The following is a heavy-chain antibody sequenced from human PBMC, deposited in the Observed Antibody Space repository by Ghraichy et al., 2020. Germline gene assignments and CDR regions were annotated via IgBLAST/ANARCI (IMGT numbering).Heavy chain of an antibody. D-gene: IGHD6-13*01. V-gene: IGHV4-34*01. CDR2: INHSGST. CDR3: ARGPRAHYSSSWYPSD. J-gene: IGHJ4*02. CDR1: GGSFSGYY. Sequence: SETLSLTCAVYGGSFSGYYWSWIRQPPGKGLEWIGEINHSGSTNYNPSLKSRVTISVDTSKNQFSLKLSSVTAADTAVYYCARGPRAHYSSSWYPSDWGQGTLVTVSS.